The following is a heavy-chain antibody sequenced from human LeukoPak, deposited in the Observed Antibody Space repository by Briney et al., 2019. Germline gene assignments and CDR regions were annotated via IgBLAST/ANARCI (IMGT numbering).Heavy chain of an antibody. CDR2: IKHDGSEK. V-gene: IGHV3-7*01. J-gene: IGHJ4*02. D-gene: IGHD3-3*01. Sequence: RPGGSLRLSCAASGFIFTNYFMSWVRQAPGKGLEWVASIKHDGSEKYYVDSVRGRFTISRDNTMNSLYLQMSSLRAEDTAVYYCATDRGWRTSGYYLYYFEYWGQGTLVTVSS. CDR3: ATDRGWRTSGYYLYYFEY. CDR1: GFIFTNYF.